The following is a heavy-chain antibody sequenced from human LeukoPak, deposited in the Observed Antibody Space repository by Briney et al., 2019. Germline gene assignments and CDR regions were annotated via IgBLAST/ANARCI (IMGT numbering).Heavy chain of an antibody. D-gene: IGHD2-21*01. CDR3: ARGSHSYYYYYYYYMDV. CDR1: GYTFTGYY. CDR2: INPNSGGT. Sequence: ASVKVSCKASGYTFTGYYMHWVRQAPGQGLEWMGWINPNSGGTNYAQKFQGRVTMTRNTSISTAYMELSSLRSEDTAVYYCARGSHSYYYYYYYYMDVWGKGTTVTISS. J-gene: IGHJ6*03. V-gene: IGHV1-2*02.